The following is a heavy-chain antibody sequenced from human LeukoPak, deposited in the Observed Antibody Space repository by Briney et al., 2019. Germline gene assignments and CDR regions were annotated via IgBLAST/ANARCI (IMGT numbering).Heavy chain of an antibody. CDR2: INHSGST. J-gene: IGHJ5*02. Sequence: SETLSLTCAVYGGSFSGYYWSWIRQPPGKGLEWIGEINHSGSTNYNPSLKSRVTISVDTSKNQFSLKLSSVTAADTAVYYCARGGGLNDYSNYNWFDPWGQGTLVTVSS. V-gene: IGHV4-34*01. CDR1: GGSFSGYY. CDR3: ARGGGLNDYSNYNWFDP. D-gene: IGHD4-11*01.